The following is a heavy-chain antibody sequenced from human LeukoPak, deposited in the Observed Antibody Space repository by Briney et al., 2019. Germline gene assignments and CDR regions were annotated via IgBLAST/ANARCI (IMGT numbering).Heavy chain of an antibody. CDR3: ARTSSFMGYCSGGSCSVFDY. D-gene: IGHD2-15*01. CDR2: IDPSDSYT. Sequence: GESLKISCKGSGYSFTSYWISWVRQMPGKGLEWIGRIDPSDSYTNYSPSFQGHVTISADKSISTAYLQWSSLKASDTAMYYCARTSSFMGYCSGGSCSVFDYWGQGTLVTVSS. V-gene: IGHV5-10-1*01. J-gene: IGHJ4*02. CDR1: GYSFTSYW.